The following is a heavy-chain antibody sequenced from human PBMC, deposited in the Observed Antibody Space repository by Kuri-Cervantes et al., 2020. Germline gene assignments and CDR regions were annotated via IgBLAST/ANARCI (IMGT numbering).Heavy chain of an antibody. V-gene: IGHV4-31*03. CDR1: GGSISRGGYY. CDR2: IYYSGST. J-gene: IGHJ4*02. CDR3: ARGSGMITFGGVIVF. Sequence: LRLSCTVSGGSISRGGYYWSWIRQHPGKGLEWIGYIYYSGSTYYNPSLKSRVTISVDTSKNQFSLKLSSVTAADTAVYYCARGSGMITFGGVIVFWGQGTLVTVSS. D-gene: IGHD3-16*02.